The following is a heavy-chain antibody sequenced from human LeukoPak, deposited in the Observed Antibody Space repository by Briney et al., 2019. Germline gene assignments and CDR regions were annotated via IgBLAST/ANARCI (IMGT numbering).Heavy chain of an antibody. CDR1: GFTFSNAW. D-gene: IGHD3-3*01. CDR3: TTVRSTYYDFWSGPL. CDR2: IKSKTDGGTT. J-gene: IGHJ4*02. V-gene: IGHV3-15*01. Sequence: GGSLRLSCAVSGFTFSNAWMSWVRQAPGKGLEWVGRIKSKTDGGTTVYAAPVKGRFTISRDDSKNTLYLQMNSLKIEDTAVYYCTTVRSTYYDFWSGPLWGQGSLVTVSS.